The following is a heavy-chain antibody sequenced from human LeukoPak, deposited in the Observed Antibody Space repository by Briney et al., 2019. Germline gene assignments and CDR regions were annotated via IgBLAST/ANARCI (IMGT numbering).Heavy chain of an antibody. J-gene: IGHJ4*02. V-gene: IGHV3-74*01. D-gene: IGHD6-13*01. CDR2: INSDGSNT. CDR3: ARDREQEPTYDY. Sequence: PGGSLRLSCVASGFTFSSYWMHWVRPAPGKGLVWVSRINSDGSNTNYADSVKGRFTISRDNAKNTLYLQMNSLRDEDTAVYYCARDREQEPTYDYSGRGTLVTVSS. CDR1: GFTFSSYW.